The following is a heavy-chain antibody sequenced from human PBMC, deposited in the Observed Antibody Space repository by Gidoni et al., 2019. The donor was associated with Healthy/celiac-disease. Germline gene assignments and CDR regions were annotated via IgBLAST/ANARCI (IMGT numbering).Heavy chain of an antibody. CDR2: IRSKAYGRTT. Sequence: EVQLAESGGGLVQPGRSLRLSCTAAGFTFGDYAMSWVRQAPGKGLGWVDFIRSKAYGRTTEYAASVKGRFTISRNDSKSIAYLQMNSLKTEDTAVYYCTRDPYDYVCGSYRLYWGQGTLVTVSS. V-gene: IGHV3-49*04. D-gene: IGHD3-16*02. J-gene: IGHJ4*02. CDR3: TRDPYDYVCGSYRLY. CDR1: GFTFGDYA.